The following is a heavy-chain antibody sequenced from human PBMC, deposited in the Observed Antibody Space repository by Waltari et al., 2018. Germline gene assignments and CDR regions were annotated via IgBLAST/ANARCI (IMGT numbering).Heavy chain of an antibody. V-gene: IGHV3-9*01. CDR3: AKVARYTCSSTSCNNYYYYYGMDV. J-gene: IGHJ6*02. Sequence: SIGYADSVKGRFTISRDNAKNSLYLQMNSLRAEDTALYYCAKVARYTCSSTSCNNYYYYYGMDVWGQGTTVTVSS. D-gene: IGHD2-2*01. CDR2: SI.